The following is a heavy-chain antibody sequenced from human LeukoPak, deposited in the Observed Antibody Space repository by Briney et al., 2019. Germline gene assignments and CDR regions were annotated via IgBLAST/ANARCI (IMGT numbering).Heavy chain of an antibody. CDR1: GFTFSSYA. J-gene: IGHJ6*03. CDR2: ISGSGGST. D-gene: IGHD6-19*01. V-gene: IGHV3-23*01. CDR3: ANHCPSKWLDYYYYMDV. Sequence: GGSLRLSCAASGFTFSSYAMSWVRQAPGKGLEWVSAISGSGGSTYYADSVKGRFTISRDNSKNTLYLQMNSLRAEDTAVYYCANHCPSKWLDYYYYMDVWGKGATVTVSS.